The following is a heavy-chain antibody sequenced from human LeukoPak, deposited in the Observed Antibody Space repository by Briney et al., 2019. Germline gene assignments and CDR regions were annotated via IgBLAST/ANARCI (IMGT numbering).Heavy chain of an antibody. CDR1: GFTFSSYA. Sequence: GGSLRLSCAASGFTFSSYAMSWVRQAPEKGLEWVSTISGAADSTYYADSVKGRFTISRDNSKNTLYLQMNSLRAEDTAVYYCAKRITMIVVVILAFDIWGQGTMVTVSS. D-gene: IGHD3-22*01. J-gene: IGHJ3*02. CDR2: ISGAADST. CDR3: AKRITMIVVVILAFDI. V-gene: IGHV3-23*01.